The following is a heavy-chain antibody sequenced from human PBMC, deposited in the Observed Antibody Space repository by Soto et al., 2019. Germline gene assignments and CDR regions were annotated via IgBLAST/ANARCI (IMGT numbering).Heavy chain of an antibody. Sequence: ASVKVSCKASEYTFTTYPIHWVRQAPGQRLEYMGWINPGNGITKYSQKFQARVTITRDTSASTAYMELSSWPEYYYYYGMDVWGQGTTVTVSS. J-gene: IGHJ6*02. CDR3: V. CDR2: INPGNGIT. CDR1: EYTFTTYP. V-gene: IGHV1-3*01.